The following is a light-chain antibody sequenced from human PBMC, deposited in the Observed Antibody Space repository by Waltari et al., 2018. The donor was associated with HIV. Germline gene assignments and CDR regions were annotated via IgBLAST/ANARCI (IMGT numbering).Light chain of an antibody. V-gene: IGKV3-15*01. CDR2: GAS. CDR3: QQYNDWPRT. J-gene: IGKJ1*01. Sequence: EIVMTQSPATLSVSPGERATLSCRASQSVSSNLAWYQQKPGQAPRLLIFGASTRATGIPASFSGGGSGTDFTLSISSLQSEDFALYYCQQYNDWPRTFGQGTKVEIK. CDR1: QSVSSN.